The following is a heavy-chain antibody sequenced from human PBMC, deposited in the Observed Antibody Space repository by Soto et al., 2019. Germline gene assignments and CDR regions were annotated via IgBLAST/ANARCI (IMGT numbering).Heavy chain of an antibody. CDR2: ISTYNGNT. D-gene: IGHD3-22*01. J-gene: IGHJ4*02. CDR3: ARGPTDYYDNSGDYFLDY. Sequence: QVQLVQSGAEVNKPGASVKVSCKASGYTFTTYGMSWVRQATGQGLDWMGWISTYNGNTKYAERLQGRVTMTTDTTTSTAYMELRSLRSDDTAVYYCARGPTDYYDNSGDYFLDYWGQGTLVTVSS. V-gene: IGHV1-18*01. CDR1: GYTFTTYG.